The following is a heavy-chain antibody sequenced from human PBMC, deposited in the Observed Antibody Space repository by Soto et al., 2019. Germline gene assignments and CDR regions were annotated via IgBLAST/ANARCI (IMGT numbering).Heavy chain of an antibody. CDR3: ARQNYAGYGGYDSAFDT. CDR1: GYTFTTYW. Sequence: PGESLKISCQGSGYTFTTYWVGWVRQRPGKGLDWMGNIYPGDSDVKYSPSFQGQVTISVDKSISTAYLQWNSLKASDTAVYYCARQNYAGYGGYDSAFDTWRQGTLVTVSS. V-gene: IGHV5-51*01. J-gene: IGHJ4*02. CDR2: IYPGDSDV. D-gene: IGHD5-12*01.